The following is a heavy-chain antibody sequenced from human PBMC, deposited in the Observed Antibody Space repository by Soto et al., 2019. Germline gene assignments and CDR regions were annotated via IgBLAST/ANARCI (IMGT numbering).Heavy chain of an antibody. CDR1: GFTFSSYW. CDR2: INGDGSST. D-gene: IGHD1-26*01. V-gene: IGHV3-74*01. J-gene: IGHJ5*02. Sequence: EVQLVESGGGLVHPGGSLRLSCAASGFTFSSYWMHWVRQIPGKGLVWVSRINGDGSSTNYADSVRGRFTISRDNAKNMLHLEMNSLKDEDAAVYFCAREWGGGLWPLDSWGQGTVVTVSS. CDR3: AREWGGGLWPLDS.